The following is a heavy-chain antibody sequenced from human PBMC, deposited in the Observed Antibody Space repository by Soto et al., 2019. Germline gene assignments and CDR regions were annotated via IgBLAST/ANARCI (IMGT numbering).Heavy chain of an antibody. V-gene: IGHV3-30*18. CDR1: GFTFSHYG. J-gene: IGHJ4*02. CDR3: AKDRVGEHTNGWTQGH. Sequence: PGGSLRLSCAASGFTFSHYGMHWVRQAPGKELEWVAVISNDGNNKYYADSVKGRFTISRDNSKNTLDLQLNSLRAEDTAVYFCAKDRVGEHTNGWTQGHWGQGALVTVSS. D-gene: IGHD2-8*01. CDR2: ISNDGNNK.